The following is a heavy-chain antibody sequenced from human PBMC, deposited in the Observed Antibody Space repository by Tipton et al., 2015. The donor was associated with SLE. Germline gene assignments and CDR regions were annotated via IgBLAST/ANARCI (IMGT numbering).Heavy chain of an antibody. CDR1: GFSVSSNY. CDR2: IYSAGDT. Sequence: VQLVQSGGGLTQPGGSLRLSCAASGFSVSSNYMSWVRQAPGKGLEWVSVIYSAGDTYYANSVKGRFTISRDNSKNTLYLQMNSLRGEDTAMYYCAKGARDERGHYFVFDFWGQGALVTVSS. V-gene: IGHV3-53*01. D-gene: IGHD2/OR15-2a*01. CDR3: AKGARDERGHYFVFDF. J-gene: IGHJ4*02.